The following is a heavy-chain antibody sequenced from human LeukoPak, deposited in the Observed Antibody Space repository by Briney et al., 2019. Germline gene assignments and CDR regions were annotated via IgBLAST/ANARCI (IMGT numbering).Heavy chain of an antibody. CDR2: IFYSGRT. V-gene: IGHV4-30-2*03. J-gene: IGHJ4*02. CDR1: GGSISSGGYS. Sequence: PSETLSLTCAVSGGSISSGGYSWSWIRQPPGKGLEWIGYIFYSGRTYYNPSLKSRFTISVDTSKNQFSLKLSSVTAADTAVYYCAREYSGYGWVDYWGQGTLVTVSS. D-gene: IGHD5-12*01. CDR3: AREYSGYGWVDY.